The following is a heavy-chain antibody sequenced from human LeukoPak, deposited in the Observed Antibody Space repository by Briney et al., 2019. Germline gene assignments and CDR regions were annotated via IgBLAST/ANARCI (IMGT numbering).Heavy chain of an antibody. CDR1: GGSISSYY. V-gene: IGHV4-59*12. Sequence: SETLSLTCTVSGGSISSYYWSWIRQPPGKGLEWIGYIYYSGSTNYNPSLKSRVTISVDTSKNQFSLKLSSVTAADTAVYYCACLDTAMAFDYWGQGTLVTVSS. CDR3: ACLDTAMAFDY. CDR2: IYYSGST. J-gene: IGHJ4*02. D-gene: IGHD5-18*01.